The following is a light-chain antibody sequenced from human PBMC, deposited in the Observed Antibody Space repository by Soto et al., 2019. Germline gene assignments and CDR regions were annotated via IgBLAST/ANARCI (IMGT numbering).Light chain of an antibody. Sequence: DIQLTQSPSFLSASVEDRVTISCRASYGISSSLAWYQQEPGKPPKLLIYESSTLQTGVPSRFTGSGSGRKFTLTISGLQFGDFATYFCQQLSHYPYTFGQGTKLEI. V-gene: IGKV1-9*01. J-gene: IGKJ2*01. CDR2: ESS. CDR3: QQLSHYPYT. CDR1: YGISSS.